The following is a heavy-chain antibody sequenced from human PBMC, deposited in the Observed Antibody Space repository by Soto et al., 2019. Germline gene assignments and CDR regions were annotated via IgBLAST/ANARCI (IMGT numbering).Heavy chain of an antibody. CDR2: TFPTDSTT. V-gene: IGHV5-51*01. D-gene: IGHD2-2*01. CDR3: ARAVVGYCSSASCPGDY. J-gene: IGHJ4*02. Sequence: PGESLKISCKGSGYTFTSFWIGWVRQMPGKGLEWMGITFPTDSTTIYSPSFQGQVTLSADNSTSTAYLQWSSLRASDSAMYYCARAVVGYCSSASCPGDYWGQGTRVTVSS. CDR1: GYTFTSFW.